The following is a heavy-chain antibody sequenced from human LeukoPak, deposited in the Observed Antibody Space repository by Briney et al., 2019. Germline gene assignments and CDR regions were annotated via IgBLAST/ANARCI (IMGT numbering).Heavy chain of an antibody. CDR1: GGSISSSSYY. CDR2: IYYSGST. D-gene: IGHD3-10*01. V-gene: IGHV4-39*01. CDR3: ASVRRGFGESSKYYSYYYMDV. J-gene: IGHJ6*03. Sequence: SETLSLTCTVSGGSISSSSYYWGWIRQPPGKGLEWIANIYYSGSTYYNPSLKSRVTISVDTSKNQLSLKLSAVTAADTAVYYCASVRRGFGESSKYYSYYYMDVWGNGTTVPISS.